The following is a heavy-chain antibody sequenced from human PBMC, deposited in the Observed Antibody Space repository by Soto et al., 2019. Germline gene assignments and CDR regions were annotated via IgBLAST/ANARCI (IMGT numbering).Heavy chain of an antibody. D-gene: IGHD2-15*01. Sequence: QVQLQESGPGLVKPSQTLSLTCTVSGDSVRNGGYYWNWIRQYPGKGLEWIGYIYYTVSTSSNPSLESRLTISADTSKNQCFLGLRSVTDEDTDVYSCAREVDATPYGEYGGQGALVTISS. CDR2: IYYTVST. CDR3: AREVDATPYGEY. CDR1: GDSVRNGGYY. V-gene: IGHV4-31*03. J-gene: IGHJ4*02.